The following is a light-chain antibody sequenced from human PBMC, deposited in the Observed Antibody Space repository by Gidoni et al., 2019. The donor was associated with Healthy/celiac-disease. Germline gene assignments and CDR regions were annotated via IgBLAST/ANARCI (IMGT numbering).Light chain of an antibody. CDR3: QQRSNWPPYMYT. Sequence: EIVLTHSQATLSLSPGERATPSSRASQSVSSYLAGYQQNPGQAPRLLIYDASNRATGIPARFSGSGSGTDFIPTISSREPEDVAVYYCQQRSNWPPYMYTFGQGTKLEIK. V-gene: IGKV3-11*01. J-gene: IGKJ2*01. CDR2: DAS. CDR1: QSVSSY.